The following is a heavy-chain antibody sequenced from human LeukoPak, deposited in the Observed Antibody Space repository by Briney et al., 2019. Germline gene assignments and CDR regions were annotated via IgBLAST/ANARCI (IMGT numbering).Heavy chain of an antibody. CDR2: IYHSGST. V-gene: IGHV4-4*02. CDR1: GGSISSSNW. Sequence: PSGTLSLTCAVSGGSISSSNWWSWVRQPPGQGLEWIGEIYHSGSTNYNPSLKSRVTISVDKSKNQFSLKLSSVTAADTAVYYCARDPTAGTGAFDIWGQGTMVTVSS. J-gene: IGHJ3*02. CDR3: ARDPTAGTGAFDI. D-gene: IGHD6-13*01.